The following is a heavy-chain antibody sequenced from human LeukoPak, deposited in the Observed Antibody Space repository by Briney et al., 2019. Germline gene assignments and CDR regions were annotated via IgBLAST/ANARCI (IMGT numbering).Heavy chain of an antibody. Sequence: SETLSLTCSVSGVSITSYYWSWIRQPPGMGLEWIGYIYYSGSTNYNPSLKSRVTISVDTSKNRFSLKLSSVTAVDTAVYYCARHGVAVARRLDFWGQGTLVTVSS. CDR2: IYYSGST. D-gene: IGHD6-19*01. V-gene: IGHV4-59*08. CDR1: GVSITSYY. J-gene: IGHJ4*02. CDR3: ARHGVAVARRLDF.